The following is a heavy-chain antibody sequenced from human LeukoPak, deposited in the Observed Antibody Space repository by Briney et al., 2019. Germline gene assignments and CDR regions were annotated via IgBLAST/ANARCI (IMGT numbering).Heavy chain of an antibody. CDR3: VRDNAYKFVY. V-gene: IGHV3-74*01. D-gene: IGHD5-24*01. J-gene: IGHJ4*02. Sequence: PGGSLRLSCAVSGFTFSSYWMNWVRQVPGKGLVWVSHINTFGTTATYADSVKGRFTISRDNANNTLYLQMNSLRVEDTAVYYCVRDNAYKFVYWGQGTLVTVSS. CDR2: INTFGTTA. CDR1: GFTFSSYW.